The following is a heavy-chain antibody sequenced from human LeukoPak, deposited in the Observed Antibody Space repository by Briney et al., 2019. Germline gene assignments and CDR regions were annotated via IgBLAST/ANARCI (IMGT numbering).Heavy chain of an antibody. V-gene: IGHV4-38-2*02. CDR2: IYYSGST. CDR1: GYSISSGYY. CDR3: ARHDYYGCVDY. Sequence: SETLSLTCTVSGYSISSGYYWGWIRQPPGKGLEWIGSIYYSGSTYYNPSLKSRVTISVDTSKNQFSLKLSSVTAADTAVYYCARHDYYGCVDYWGQGTLVTVSS. J-gene: IGHJ4*02. D-gene: IGHD3-10*01.